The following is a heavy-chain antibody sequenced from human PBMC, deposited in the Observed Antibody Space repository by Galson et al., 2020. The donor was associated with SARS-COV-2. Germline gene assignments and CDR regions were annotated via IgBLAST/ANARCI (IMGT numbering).Heavy chain of an antibody. CDR1: GYIFGNYG. CDR2: INRSGGTT. CDR3: ARKDYYGSGNDV. Sequence: GESLKISCAASGYIFGNYGMTWVRQIPGKGLEWVASINRSGGTTVYADSVKGRFTISRDNAKNSLYLQMSSLRVEDTAFYYCARKDYYGSGNDVWGQGATVTGSS. V-gene: IGHV3-20*04. J-gene: IGHJ6*02. D-gene: IGHD3-10*01.